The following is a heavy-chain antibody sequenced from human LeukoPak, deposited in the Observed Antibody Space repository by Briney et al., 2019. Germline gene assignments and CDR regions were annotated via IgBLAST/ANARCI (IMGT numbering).Heavy chain of an antibody. Sequence: GRSLRLSCAASGFTFSSYAMHWVRQAPGKGLEWVAVISYDGSNKYYADSVKGRLNTLYLQMNSLRAEDTAVYYCARPAGYYSYFDYWGQGTLVAVSS. D-gene: IGHD3-22*01. CDR1: GFTFSSYA. J-gene: IGHJ4*02. CDR3: ARPAGYYSYFDY. V-gene: IGHV3-30-3*01. CDR2: ISYDGSNK.